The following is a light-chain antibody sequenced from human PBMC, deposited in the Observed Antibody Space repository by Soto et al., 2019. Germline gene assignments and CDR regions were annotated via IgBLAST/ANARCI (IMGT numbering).Light chain of an antibody. J-gene: IGLJ2*01. CDR1: SSNIGAGFD. CDR3: QSYDNGPGAYVV. V-gene: IGLV1-40*01. CDR2: GNS. Sequence: QSVLTQPPSVSGAPGQRVTISCTGSSSNIGAGFDVHWYQQLPGTTPKLLIYGNSNRPSGVPDRFSGSKSATSASLAITGLQAEDEADYYCQSYDNGPGAYVVFGGGTKLTVL.